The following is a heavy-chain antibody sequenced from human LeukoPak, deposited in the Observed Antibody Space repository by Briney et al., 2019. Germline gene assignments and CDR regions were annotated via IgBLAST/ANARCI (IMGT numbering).Heavy chain of an antibody. CDR3: ARDGYYYDSSGPSP. Sequence: SETLSLTCTVSGGSVNSSSYYWGWIRQPPGKGLEWIGNVYFTGSTYYNPSLQSRVTISIDTSKNQFSLKLSSVTAADTAVYYCARDGYYYDSSGPSPWGQGTLVTVSS. V-gene: IGHV4-39*02. J-gene: IGHJ4*02. CDR1: GGSVNSSSYY. CDR2: VYFTGST. D-gene: IGHD3-22*01.